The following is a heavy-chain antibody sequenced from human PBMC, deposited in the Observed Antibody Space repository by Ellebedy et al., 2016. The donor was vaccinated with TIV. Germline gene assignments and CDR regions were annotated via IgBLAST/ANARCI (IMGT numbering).Heavy chain of an antibody. J-gene: IGHJ5*02. V-gene: IGHV1-69*02. CDR3: AAGNDGGWFDP. CDR2: IIPILGIA. D-gene: IGHD1-1*01. Sequence: AASVKVSCKASGGTFSSYPISWVRQAPGQGLEWMGRIIPILGIATYAQQFQGRVTITADKSTSIAYMELSSLRSEDTAVYYCAAGNDGGWFDPWGQGTLVTVSS. CDR1: GGTFSSYP.